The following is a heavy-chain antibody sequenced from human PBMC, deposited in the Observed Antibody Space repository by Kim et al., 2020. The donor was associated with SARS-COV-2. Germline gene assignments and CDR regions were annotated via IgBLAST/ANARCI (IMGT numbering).Heavy chain of an antibody. CDR1: GFTFSDYG. J-gene: IGHJ6*03. V-gene: IGHV3-33*01. CDR2: IWYDGSNK. CDR3: ARGGKTAYFYYYMDV. Sequence: GGSLRLSCAASGFTFSDYGMHWVRQAPGKGLEWVAVIWYDGSNKYYADSVKGRFTISRDNSKNTLYLQMNSLRAEDTAVYYCARGGKTAYFYYYMDVSG.